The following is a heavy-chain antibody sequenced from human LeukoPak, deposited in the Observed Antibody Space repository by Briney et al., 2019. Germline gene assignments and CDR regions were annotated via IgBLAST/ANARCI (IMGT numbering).Heavy chain of an antibody. J-gene: IGHJ4*02. V-gene: IGHV3-9*03. CDR2: ISWNSGSI. CDR3: AKDQVGFWSGYAY. CDR1: GFTFDDYA. D-gene: IGHD3-3*01. Sequence: GGSLRLSCAASGFTFDDYAMHWVRQAPGKGLEWVSGISWNSGSIGYADSVKGRFTISRDNAKNSLYLQMNSLRAEDMAVYYCAKDQVGFWSGYAYWGQGTLVTVSS.